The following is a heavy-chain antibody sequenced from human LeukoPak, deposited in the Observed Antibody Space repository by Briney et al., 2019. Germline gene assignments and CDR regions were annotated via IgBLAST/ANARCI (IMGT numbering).Heavy chain of an antibody. CDR1: GFIFNNYA. CDR2: VTSNGANT. V-gene: IGHV3-64*01. J-gene: IGHJ1*01. CDR3: ARSGYIYGTLLDF. D-gene: IGHD5-18*01. Sequence: GGSLRLSYAASGFIFNNYAMHWVRQAPGKGLEYVSVVTSNGANTYYGTSVKGRFTVSGDNSKNLVFLDMASLRPEDTAVYFCARSGYIYGTLLDFWGQGTSVTVSP.